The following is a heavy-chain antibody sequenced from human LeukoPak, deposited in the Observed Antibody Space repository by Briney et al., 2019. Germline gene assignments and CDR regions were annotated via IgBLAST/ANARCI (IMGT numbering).Heavy chain of an antibody. J-gene: IGHJ4*02. Sequence: GASVKVSCKASGYTFTGYYMHWVRQAPGQGLEWMGWINPNSGGTNYAQKFQGRVTMTRDTPISTAYMELSRLKSDDTAVYYCARGRDYYGSGSYYHFDYWGQGTLVTVSS. CDR3: ARGRDYYGSGSYYHFDY. D-gene: IGHD3-10*01. CDR2: INPNSGGT. V-gene: IGHV1-2*02. CDR1: GYTFTGYY.